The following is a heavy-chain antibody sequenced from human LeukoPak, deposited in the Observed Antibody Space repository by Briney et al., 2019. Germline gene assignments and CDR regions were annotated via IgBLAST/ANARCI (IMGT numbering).Heavy chain of an antibody. CDR2: VHLDGRT. CDR1: GGPVSSTNW. D-gene: IGHD3-3*01. V-gene: IGHV4-4*02. CDR3: AREGGFFRPLDY. J-gene: IGHJ4*02. Sequence: SETLSLTCDVSGGPVSSTNWWTWVRQPPGKGLEWIGEVHLDGRTNCNPSLKSRLTMSVDLSENHISLKLTSVTAADTAVYYCAREGGFFRPLDYSGQGTLVTVSS.